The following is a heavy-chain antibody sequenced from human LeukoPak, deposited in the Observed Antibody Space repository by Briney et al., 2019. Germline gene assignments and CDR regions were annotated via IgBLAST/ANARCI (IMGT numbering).Heavy chain of an antibody. J-gene: IGHJ1*01. CDR3: ARVVEVGVPGFQN. D-gene: IGHD3-22*01. CDR2: INPNSGAT. V-gene: IGHV1-2*02. Sequence: ASVKVSCKASGYTFTGYYLHWVRQAPRQGPEWMGWINPNSGATYYLQKFQGRITMTRDTYISTAYMELNRLISDDTAVYYCARVVEVGVPGFQNWGQGTLVTVSS. CDR1: GYTFTGYY.